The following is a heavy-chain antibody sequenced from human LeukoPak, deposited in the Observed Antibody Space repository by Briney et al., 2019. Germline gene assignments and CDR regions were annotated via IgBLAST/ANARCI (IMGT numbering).Heavy chain of an antibody. CDR3: ARETPDSSGWD. D-gene: IGHD6-19*01. CDR1: GFRLSTYW. CDR2: IKQDGSHK. V-gene: IGHV3-7*01. J-gene: IGHJ4*02. Sequence: GGSLRLSCAASGFRLSTYWMSWVRQAPGKGLEWVANIKQDGSHKNYVDSVKGRFTISRDNAKNSLYLQMNSLRVEDTAIYYCARETPDSSGWDWGQGTLVTVSS.